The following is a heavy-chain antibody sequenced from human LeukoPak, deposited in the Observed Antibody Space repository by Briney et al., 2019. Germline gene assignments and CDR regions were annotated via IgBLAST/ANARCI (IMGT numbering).Heavy chain of an antibody. CDR3: AKHDSCGWYVFQY. CDR2: ISASGGST. Sequence: PGGSLRLSCAASGFTVTTYGMSWVRQAPGKGLEWVSLISASGGSTYYADSVKGGFTISRGNSKNTLYLQMNSLRAEDTAVYYCAKHDSCGWYVFQYWGQGTLVTVSS. J-gene: IGHJ1*01. D-gene: IGHD6-19*01. V-gene: IGHV3-23*01. CDR1: GFTVTTYG.